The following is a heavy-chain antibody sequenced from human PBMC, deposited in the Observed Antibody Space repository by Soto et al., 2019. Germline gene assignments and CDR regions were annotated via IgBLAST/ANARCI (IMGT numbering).Heavy chain of an antibody. CDR2: ISGSGGST. CDR3: AKGRNYDFWSGYYFDY. V-gene: IGHV3-23*01. J-gene: IGHJ4*02. Sequence: GGSLRLSCAASGVTFSSYAMSWVRQAPGKGLEWVSAISGSGGSTYYADSVKGRFTISRDNSKNTLYLQMNSLRAEDTAVYYCAKGRNYDFWSGYYFDYWGQGTLVTVSS. D-gene: IGHD3-3*01. CDR1: GVTFSSYA.